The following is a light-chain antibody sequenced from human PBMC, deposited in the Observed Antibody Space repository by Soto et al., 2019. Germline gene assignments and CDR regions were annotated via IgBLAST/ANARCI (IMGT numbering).Light chain of an antibody. V-gene: IGLV1-51*01. CDR1: SSNIGNNY. J-gene: IGLJ2*01. CDR3: GTWDSSLSGAGVV. Sequence: QSVLTQPPSVSAAPGQKVTISCSGSSSNIGNNYVSWYQQLPGTAPKLLIYDNNKRPSGIPDRFSGSKSGTSATLGITGLQTGDEADYYCGTWDSSLSGAGVVFGGGTKVTVL. CDR2: DNN.